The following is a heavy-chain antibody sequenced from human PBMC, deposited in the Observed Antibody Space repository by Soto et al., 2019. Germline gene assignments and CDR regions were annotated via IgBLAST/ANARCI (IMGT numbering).Heavy chain of an antibody. CDR3: ARRGVQAFEI. CDR1: GYSFTSYW. V-gene: IGHV5-10-1*01. Sequence: ESLKISCKGSGYSFTSYWISWVRQMPGKGLEWMGRIDPSDSYTNYSPSFQGHVTISADKSISTAYLQWSRLKASDTAMCYCARRGVQAFEIWGQGTMVTVSS. D-gene: IGHD3-3*01. CDR2: IDPSDSYT. J-gene: IGHJ3*02.